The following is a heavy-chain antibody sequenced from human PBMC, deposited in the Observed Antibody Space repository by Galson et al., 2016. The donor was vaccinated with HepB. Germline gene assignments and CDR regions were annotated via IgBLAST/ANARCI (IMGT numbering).Heavy chain of an antibody. J-gene: IGHJ4*02. V-gene: IGHV2-5*02. Sequence: PALVTPTQTLTLTCTFSGFSLSTSGVGVGWIRQPPGKALEWLALIYWDDDKRYSPFMKSRLTINKDTSKNQVVLTMTNMDPVDTATYYCAHFGVVTHRGTFEYWGQGTLVTVSS. D-gene: IGHD4-23*01. CDR2: IYWDDDK. CDR1: GFSLSTSGVG. CDR3: AHFGVVTHRGTFEY.